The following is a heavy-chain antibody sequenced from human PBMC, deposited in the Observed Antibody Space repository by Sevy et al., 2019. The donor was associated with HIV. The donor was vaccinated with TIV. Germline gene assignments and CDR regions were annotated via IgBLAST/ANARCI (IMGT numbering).Heavy chain of an antibody. J-gene: IGHJ6*02. CDR3: TTVHLYCSSTSCPTPRERLYYGMDV. CDR2: IKSKTDGGTT. D-gene: IGHD2-2*01. V-gene: IGHV3-15*01. Sequence: GGSLRLSCAASGFTFSNAWMSWVRQAPGKGLEWVGRIKSKTDGGTTDYAAPVKSRFTISRDDTKNTLYLQMNSLKTEDEAVYYCTTVHLYCSSTSCPTPRERLYYGMDVWGQGTTVTVSS. CDR1: GFTFSNAW.